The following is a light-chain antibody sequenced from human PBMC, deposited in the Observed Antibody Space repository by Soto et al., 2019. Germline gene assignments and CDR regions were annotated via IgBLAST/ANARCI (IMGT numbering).Light chain of an antibody. CDR3: QQYYSYPFT. J-gene: IGKJ3*01. CDR2: DAS. Sequence: DIQMTQSPSSLSASVGDRVTITCQASQNINNYLNWYQQKPGRAPKLLIYDASNLEAGVPSRFRGSGSETDFTFTISRLQPEDFATYYCQQYYSYPFTFGPGTKAAIK. V-gene: IGKV1-33*01. CDR1: QNINNY.